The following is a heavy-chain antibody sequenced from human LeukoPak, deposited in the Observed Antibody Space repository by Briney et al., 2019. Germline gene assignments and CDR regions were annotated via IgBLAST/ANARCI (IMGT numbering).Heavy chain of an antibody. V-gene: IGHV3-9*01. CDR1: GFTFDDYA. CDR2: ISWNSGNI. J-gene: IGHJ4*02. Sequence: HSGRSLRLSCAVSGFTFDDYAMHWVRQAPGKGLEWVSGISWNSGNIDYADSVKGRFTISRDNAKNSLYLQLNSLATDDTAVYYCARGLSTSAGYYFDYWGQGTLVTVSS. D-gene: IGHD1-14*01. CDR3: ARGLSTSAGYYFDY.